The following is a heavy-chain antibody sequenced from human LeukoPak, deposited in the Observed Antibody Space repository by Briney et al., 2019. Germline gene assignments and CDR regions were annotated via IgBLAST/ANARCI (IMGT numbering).Heavy chain of an antibody. J-gene: IGHJ4*02. CDR2: LYSGGST. Sequence: GGSLGLSCVASGFTVSISYMSWVRQAPGRGLEWVSVLYSGGSTFYADSVKGRFTISRDNSRNTLYLQMNNLRAEDTAVYFCARGSESLTVPEPFDSWGQGTLVIVSA. V-gene: IGHV3-53*01. D-gene: IGHD6-19*01. CDR3: ARGSESLTVPEPFDS. CDR1: GFTVSISY.